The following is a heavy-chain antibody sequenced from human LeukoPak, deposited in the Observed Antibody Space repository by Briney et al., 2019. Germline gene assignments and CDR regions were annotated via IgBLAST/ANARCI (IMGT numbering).Heavy chain of an antibody. V-gene: IGHV3-20*04. J-gene: IGHJ6*03. CDR2: INWNGGST. CDR3: ARQSYYDSSGYYHLGYYYYMDV. D-gene: IGHD3-22*01. CDR1: GFTFDDYG. Sequence: GGSLSLSCAASGFTFDDYGRSWIRQAPGKGLEWVSGINWNGGSTGYADSVKRRFTISRDNAKNSLYLQMNSLRAEDTALYYCARQSYYDSSGYYHLGYYYYMDVWGKGTTVTVSS.